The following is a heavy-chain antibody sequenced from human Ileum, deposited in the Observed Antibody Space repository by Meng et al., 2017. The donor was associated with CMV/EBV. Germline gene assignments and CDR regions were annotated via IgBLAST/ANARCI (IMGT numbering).Heavy chain of an antibody. CDR3: ARQAGTY. D-gene: IGHD6-13*01. CDR1: GFTFSNYW. CDR2: IKEDGTEK. Sequence: GESLKISCAGSGFTFSNYWMSWVRQAPGKGLECVANIKEDGTEKYYVDSVKGRFTISRDNAKNSLYLQMNSLRAEDTAVYYCARQAGTYWGQGTLVTVS. J-gene: IGHJ4*02. V-gene: IGHV3-7*01.